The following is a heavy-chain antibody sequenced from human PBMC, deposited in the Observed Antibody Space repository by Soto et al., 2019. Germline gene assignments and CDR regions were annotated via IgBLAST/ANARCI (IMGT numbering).Heavy chain of an antibody. CDR3: ARAAERGVPWDAFDI. CDR1: GGSISSYY. CDR2: IYYSGST. V-gene: IGHV4-59*01. J-gene: IGHJ3*02. D-gene: IGHD3-10*01. Sequence: SETLSLTCTVSGGSISSYYWSWIRQPPGKGLEWIGYIYYSGSTNYNPSLKSRVTISVDTSKNQFSLKLSSVTAADTAVYYCARAAERGVPWDAFDIWGQGTMVTVSS.